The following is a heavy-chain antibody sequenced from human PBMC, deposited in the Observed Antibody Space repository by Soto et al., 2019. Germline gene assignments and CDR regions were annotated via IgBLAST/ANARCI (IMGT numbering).Heavy chain of an antibody. J-gene: IGHJ4*02. CDR3: ATNQWLDVVDY. D-gene: IGHD6-19*01. V-gene: IGHV3-30*03. CDR1: GFTFSSYG. Sequence: QVQLVESGGGVVQPGRSLRLSCAASGFTFSSYGMHWVRQAPGKGLEWVAVISYDGSNKYYADSVKGRFTISRDNSKNTLYLQMNSLRAEDTAVYYCATNQWLDVVDYWGQGTLVTVSS. CDR2: ISYDGSNK.